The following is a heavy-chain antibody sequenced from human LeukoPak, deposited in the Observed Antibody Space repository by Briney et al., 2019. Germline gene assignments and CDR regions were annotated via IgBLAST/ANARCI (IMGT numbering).Heavy chain of an antibody. CDR3: ARVNRKSGWFDP. V-gene: IGHV1-18*01. Sequence: GASVKVSCKASGYTFTSYGISWVRQAPGQGLEWMGWISAYNGNTNYAQKLQGRVTMTTDTSTSTAYVELRSLRSDDTAVYYCARVNRKSGWFDPWGQGTLVTVSS. CDR2: ISAYNGNT. J-gene: IGHJ5*02. D-gene: IGHD2/OR15-2a*01. CDR1: GYTFTSYG.